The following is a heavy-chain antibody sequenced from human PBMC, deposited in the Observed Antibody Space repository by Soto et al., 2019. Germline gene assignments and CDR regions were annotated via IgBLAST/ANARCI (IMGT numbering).Heavy chain of an antibody. CDR1: GGTFSSDA. Sequence: QVQLVQSGAEVRKPGSSVKVSCTASGGTFSSDAISWVRQAPGQGLEWMGGIIPMFGTPNYAQKFQGRVTITADESTRTAYMELSSLRSEDTAVFYCPRGGLSDTSNYYHPYVFDYWGQGTLLTVSS. CDR2: IIPMFGTP. J-gene: IGHJ4*02. CDR3: PRGGLSDTSNYYHPYVFDY. D-gene: IGHD3-22*01. V-gene: IGHV1-69*01.